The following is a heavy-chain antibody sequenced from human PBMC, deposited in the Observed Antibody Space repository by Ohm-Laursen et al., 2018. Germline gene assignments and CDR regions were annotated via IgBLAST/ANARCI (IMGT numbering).Heavy chain of an antibody. V-gene: IGHV3-23*01. D-gene: IGHD3-22*01. J-gene: IGHJ4*02. CDR2: VSGSGDST. CDR1: GFTFSSYA. CDR3: AKGTLGVIVHYYDSSGHYDY. Sequence: SLRLSCAASGFTFSSYAMTWVRQAPGQGLEWVASVSGSGDSTYYVDSVKGRFTISRDNAKETVYLHMNRMRADDTAVYYCAKGTLGVIVHYYDSSGHYDYWGRGTLVTVSS.